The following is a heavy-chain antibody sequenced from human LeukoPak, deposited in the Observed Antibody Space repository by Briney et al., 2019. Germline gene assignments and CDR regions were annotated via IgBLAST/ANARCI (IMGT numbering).Heavy chain of an antibody. CDR3: ARLAGGSYSDY. Sequence: PGGSLRLSCAGSGFTFSSYSMNWVRQAPGKGLEWVSYISSSSTTIYYADSVKGRFTISRDNAKNSLYLQMNSLRAEDTALYYCARLAGGSYSDYWGQGTLVTVSS. CDR1: GFTFSSYS. CDR2: ISSSSTTI. J-gene: IGHJ4*02. D-gene: IGHD1-26*01. V-gene: IGHV3-48*01.